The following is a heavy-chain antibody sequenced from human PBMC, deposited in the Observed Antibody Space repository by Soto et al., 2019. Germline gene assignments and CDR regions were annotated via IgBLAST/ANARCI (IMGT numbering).Heavy chain of an antibody. D-gene: IGHD3-9*01. CDR2: ICYSGGT. CDR1: GGSISRSGDYY. J-gene: IGHJ4*02. Sequence: PSETLSLTCSVSGGSISRSGDYYWSWVRQPPGKGLEWIGYICYSGGTYYNPSLKSRVTISVGTSKNQFSLSLNSVTAADTAMYYCARGNLRRHYFDDWGQGTLVTVSS. V-gene: IGHV4-30-4*01. CDR3: ARGNLRRHYFDD.